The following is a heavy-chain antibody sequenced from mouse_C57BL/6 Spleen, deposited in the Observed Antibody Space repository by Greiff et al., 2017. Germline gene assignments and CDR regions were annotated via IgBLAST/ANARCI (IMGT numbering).Heavy chain of an antibody. CDR3: ARRAYAYDY. J-gene: IGHJ4*01. Sequence: LQESGAELMKPGASVKLSCKATGYPFPGYWIEWVKQRPGPGLEWIGEILPGSGSTNNNEKFKGKATFTADTSSNTAYMQLSSLTTEDSAIYYCARRAYAYDYWGQGTSVTVSS. CDR1: GYPFPGYW. V-gene: IGHV1-9*01. D-gene: IGHD6-5*01. CDR2: ILPGSGST.